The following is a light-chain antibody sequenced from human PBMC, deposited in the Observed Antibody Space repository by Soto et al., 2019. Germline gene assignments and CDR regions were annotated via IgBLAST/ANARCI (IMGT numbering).Light chain of an antibody. J-gene: IGKJ1*01. Sequence: DIGMTQSPSTLSVSPGERATLSCRASQSVSTKLAWYQQKPGQAPRLLIYGASIRATGTPDRFSGSGSGTDFTLTISRLEPEDFAVYYCQQYGSSPPWTFGQGTKVDIK. CDR3: QQYGSSPPWT. CDR1: QSVSTK. V-gene: IGKV3-20*01. CDR2: GAS.